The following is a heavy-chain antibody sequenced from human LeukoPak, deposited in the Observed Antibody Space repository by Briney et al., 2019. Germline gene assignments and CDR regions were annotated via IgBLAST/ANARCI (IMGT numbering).Heavy chain of an antibody. CDR2: INPNNGDT. J-gene: IGHJ4*02. V-gene: IGHV1-2*06. Sequence: ASVKVSCKASGYTFTGTYMHSVRQAPGQGLEWMGRINPNNGDTSYTENFQGRVTMTRDTSITTAYMELSRLRSDDTAVYYCASLVIGIDYWGQGTLVTVSS. CDR3: ASLVIGIDY. CDR1: GYTFTGTY.